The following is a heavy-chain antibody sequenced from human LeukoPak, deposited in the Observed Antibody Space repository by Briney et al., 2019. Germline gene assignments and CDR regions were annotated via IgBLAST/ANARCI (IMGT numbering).Heavy chain of an antibody. CDR2: IIPIFGTA. V-gene: IGHV1-69*06. J-gene: IGHJ3*02. CDR3: AREGGGSGTQEAFDI. D-gene: IGHD1-26*01. Sequence: ASVKVSCKASGGTFSSYAISWVRQAPGQGLEWMGGIIPIFGTANYAQKFQGRVTIIADKSTTTAYMELSSLRSEDTAVYYCAREGGGSGTQEAFDIWGQGTMVTVSS. CDR1: GGTFSSYA.